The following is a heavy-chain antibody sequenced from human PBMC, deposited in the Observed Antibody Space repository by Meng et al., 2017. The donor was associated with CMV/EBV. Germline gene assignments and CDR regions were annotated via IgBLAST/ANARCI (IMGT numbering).Heavy chain of an antibody. Sequence: GGGVGWIRQPPGEALEWLALIYWNDDKRYSPSLKSRLTITKDTSKNQVVLTMTNMDPVDTATYYCARLMNYDILTGYYSDYYGMDVWGQGTTVTVSS. V-gene: IGHV2-5*01. J-gene: IGHJ6*02. CDR2: IYWNDDK. CDR1: GGG. CDR3: ARLMNYDILTGYYSDYYGMDV. D-gene: IGHD3-9*01.